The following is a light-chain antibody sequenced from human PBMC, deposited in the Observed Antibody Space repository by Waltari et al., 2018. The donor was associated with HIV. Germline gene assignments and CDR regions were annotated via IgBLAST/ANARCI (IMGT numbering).Light chain of an antibody. CDR1: SRDVGGYNL. CDR3: SSYTSSSTLV. J-gene: IGLJ2*01. CDR2: EVS. Sequence: QSALTQPASVSGSPGQSTTIPYTGTSRDVGGYNLLPWYQQHPGKAPKLMIYEVSNRPSGVSNRFSGSKSGNTASLTISGLQAEDEADYYCSSYTSSSTLVFGGGTKLTVL. V-gene: IGLV2-14*01.